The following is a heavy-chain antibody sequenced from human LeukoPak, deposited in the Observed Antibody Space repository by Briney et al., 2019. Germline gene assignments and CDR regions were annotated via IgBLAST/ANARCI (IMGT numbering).Heavy chain of an antibody. CDR1: EFTFSKFP. D-gene: IGHD1-1*01. J-gene: IGHJ3*02. CDR3: AKSLFTSATGTGRAFHI. V-gene: IGHV3-23*01. Sequence: GGSLRLSCAASEFTFSKFPMGWVRQAPGRGLEWVSAISASGDVTFHVDSVRGRFTISRDNSKSTLFLQMNDLRVEDTAKFYCAKSLFTSATGTGRAFHIWGQGTMVSVSS. CDR2: ISASGDVT.